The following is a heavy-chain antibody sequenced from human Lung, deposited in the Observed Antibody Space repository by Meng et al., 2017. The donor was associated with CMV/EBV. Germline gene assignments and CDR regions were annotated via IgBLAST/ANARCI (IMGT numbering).Heavy chain of an antibody. V-gene: IGHV4-30-4*01. CDR2: IYHSGSS. J-gene: IGHJ4*02. Sequence: CGGSVSSTYHYWTWIRQPPGKGLEWIGYIYHSGSSYYNPSLRSRVSMSVDTSKNQFSLKVSSLTAADTAVYYCARATVPHISSIDCWGQGTLVTVSS. CDR3: ARATVPHISSIDC. CDR1: GGSVSSTYHY. D-gene: IGHD4-17*01.